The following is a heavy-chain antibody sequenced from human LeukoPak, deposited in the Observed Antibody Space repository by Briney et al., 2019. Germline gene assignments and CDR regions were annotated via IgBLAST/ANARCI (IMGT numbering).Heavy chain of an antibody. CDR1: GFTFSSYA. CDR2: ISYDGSNK. D-gene: IGHD1-26*01. Sequence: GRSLRLSCAASGFTFSSYAMHWVRQAPGRGLEWVAVISYDGSNKYYADSVKGRFTISRDNSKNTLYLQMNSLRAEDTAVYYCAKDRIVGATFLYYFDYWGQGTLVTVSS. V-gene: IGHV3-30-3*01. J-gene: IGHJ4*02. CDR3: AKDRIVGATFLYYFDY.